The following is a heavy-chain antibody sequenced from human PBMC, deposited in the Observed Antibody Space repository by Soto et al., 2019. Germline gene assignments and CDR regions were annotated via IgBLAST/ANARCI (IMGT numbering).Heavy chain of an antibody. Sequence: GESLKISCKGSGYSFTSYWIGWVRQMPGKGLEWMGIIYPGDSDTRYSPSFQGQVTISADKSISTAYLQWSSLKASDTAMYYCARCTLSYHDILTGYYTPGWFDPWGQGTLVTVSS. CDR2: IYPGDSDT. J-gene: IGHJ5*02. V-gene: IGHV5-51*01. CDR3: ARCTLSYHDILTGYYTPGWFDP. D-gene: IGHD3-9*01. CDR1: GYSFTSYW.